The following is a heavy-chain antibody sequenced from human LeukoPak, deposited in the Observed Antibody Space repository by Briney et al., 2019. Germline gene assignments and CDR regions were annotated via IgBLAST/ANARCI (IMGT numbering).Heavy chain of an antibody. CDR2: IYHSGTT. CDR3: TRHNYYGSGRNIDF. D-gene: IGHD3-10*01. Sequence: PSETLSLTCTVSGGSIDSSSYYWGWTRQPPGRGLEWIGIIYHSGTTSYNPSLKSRVAISADTSKNQFSLKLSSVTAADTAMYYCTRHNYYGSGRNIDFWGQGTLVTVSS. J-gene: IGHJ4*02. V-gene: IGHV4-39*01. CDR1: GGSIDSSSYY.